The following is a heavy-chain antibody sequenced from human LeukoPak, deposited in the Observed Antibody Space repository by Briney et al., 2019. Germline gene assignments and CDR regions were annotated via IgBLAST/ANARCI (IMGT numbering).Heavy chain of an antibody. J-gene: IGHJ5*02. D-gene: IGHD3-22*01. Sequence: SETLSLTCTVSGYSISSGYYWGWIWQPPGKGLEWIGSIYHSGSTYYNPSLKSRVTISVDTSKNQFSLKLSSVTAADTAVYYCARDTDYYDSSGLGRGVGYNWFDPWGQGTLVTVSS. CDR2: IYHSGST. CDR3: ARDTDYYDSSGLGRGVGYNWFDP. CDR1: GYSISSGYY. V-gene: IGHV4-38-2*02.